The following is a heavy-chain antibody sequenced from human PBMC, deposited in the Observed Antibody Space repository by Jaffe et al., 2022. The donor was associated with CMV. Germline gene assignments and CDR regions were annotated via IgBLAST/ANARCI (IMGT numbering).Heavy chain of an antibody. V-gene: IGHV1-2*02. D-gene: IGHD3-16*02. Sequence: QVQLVQSGAEVKKPGASVKVSCKASGYTFTGYYMHWVRQAPGQGLEWMGWINPNSGGTNYAQKFQGRVTMTRDTSISTAYMELSRLRSDDTAVYYCAREIGYRPNRDAFDIWGQGTMVTVSS. CDR2: INPNSGGT. CDR3: AREIGYRPNRDAFDI. J-gene: IGHJ3*02. CDR1: GYTFTGYY.